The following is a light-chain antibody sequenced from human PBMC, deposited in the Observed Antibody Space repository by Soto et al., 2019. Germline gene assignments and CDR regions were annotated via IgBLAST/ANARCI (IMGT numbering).Light chain of an antibody. V-gene: IGKV1-39*01. Sequence: DIQMTQSPSSLSASVGDRVTITCRASQSISSYLNWYQQKPGKAPNLLIYAASTLQSGVPSRFSGSGSGTDFTLTIRSLQPEDFATYYCQQSDTTPLTFGGGTKVEIK. CDR3: QQSDTTPLT. CDR1: QSISSY. CDR2: AAS. J-gene: IGKJ4*01.